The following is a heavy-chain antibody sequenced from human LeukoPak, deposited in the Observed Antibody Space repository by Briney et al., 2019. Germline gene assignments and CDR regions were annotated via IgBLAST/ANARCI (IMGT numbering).Heavy chain of an antibody. V-gene: IGHV1-2*02. CDR3: ARGLTIIRTAPRAPLDT. Sequence: ASVKVSCKASGYTFTSYYMHWVRQAPGQGLEWMGWINPNSGGTNYAQKFQGRVTMTRDTSISTAYMELSRLRSDDTAVYYCARGLTIIRTAPRAPLDTWGQGTMVTVSS. D-gene: IGHD3-22*01. CDR1: GYTFTSYY. CDR2: INPNSGGT. J-gene: IGHJ3*02.